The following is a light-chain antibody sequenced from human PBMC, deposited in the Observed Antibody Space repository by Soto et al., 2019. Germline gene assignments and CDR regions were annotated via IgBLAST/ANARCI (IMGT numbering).Light chain of an antibody. CDR3: QQYHNLWT. CDR1: QSVRNN. J-gene: IGKJ1*01. V-gene: IGKV3-15*01. Sequence: EIVMTQSPGTLSVSPGERATLSCRASQSVRNNLARYQQKPGQAPRLVIYGASTRATGVPARFSGSGFETEFTLTISSLQSEDFALYYCQQYHNLWTFGQGTKGDIK. CDR2: GAS.